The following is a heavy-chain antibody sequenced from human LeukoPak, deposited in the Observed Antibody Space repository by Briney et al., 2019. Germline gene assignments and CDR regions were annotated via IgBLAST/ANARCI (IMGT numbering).Heavy chain of an antibody. CDR2: IYTSGST. Sequence: PSETLSLTCTVSGGSISSGSYYWSWIRQPAGKGLEWIGRIYTSGSTNYNPSLKSRVTISVDTSKNQFSLKLSSVTAADTAVYYCARGADLPYYMDVWGKGTTVTVSS. CDR3: ARGADLPYYMDV. J-gene: IGHJ6*03. CDR1: GGSISSGSYY. V-gene: IGHV4-61*02.